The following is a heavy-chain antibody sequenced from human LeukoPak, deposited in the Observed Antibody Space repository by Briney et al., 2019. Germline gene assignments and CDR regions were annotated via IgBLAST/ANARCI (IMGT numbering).Heavy chain of an antibody. CDR3: AKDGDDSSGYYLNY. CDR1: GFTFSSYG. V-gene: IGHV3-23*01. J-gene: IGHJ4*02. Sequence: PGGSLSLSFAAPGFTFSSYGMSWFRKAPGRGLEWASAISGSGGSTYYADSVKGRFTISRDNSKNTLYLQMNSLRAEDTAVYYCAKDGDDSSGYYLNYWGQGTLVTVSS. D-gene: IGHD3-22*01. CDR2: ISGSGGST.